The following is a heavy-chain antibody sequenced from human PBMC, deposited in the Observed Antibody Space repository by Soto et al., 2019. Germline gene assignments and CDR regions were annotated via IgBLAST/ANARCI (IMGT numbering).Heavy chain of an antibody. Sequence: QVHLVPSGAEVKKPGASVKVSCKGSGYTFTSYGITWVRQAPGQGLEWMGWISALNGNTDYAQKLQGRVTVTRDTSTSTAYMEFRCLRSDDTALYYCARGRYCDYWGQGTLVTVSS. CDR1: GYTFTSYG. V-gene: IGHV1-18*01. CDR3: ARGRYCDY. CDR2: ISALNGNT. J-gene: IGHJ4*02.